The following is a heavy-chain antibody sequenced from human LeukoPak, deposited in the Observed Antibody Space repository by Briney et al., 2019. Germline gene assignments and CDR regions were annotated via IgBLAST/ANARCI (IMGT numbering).Heavy chain of an antibody. CDR3: ARALGYCSSTSCPLDY. D-gene: IGHD2-2*01. V-gene: IGHV3-30*04. CDR2: ISYDASNQ. CDR1: GFTFSSYA. Sequence: GRPLRLSRAASGFTFSSYAMQWVRQAPGKEPATHPVISYDASNQSYADSVKGRFTISRDNSKNTLYLQMNSLRAEDTAVYYCARALGYCSSTSCPLDYWGQGTLVTVSS. J-gene: IGHJ4*02.